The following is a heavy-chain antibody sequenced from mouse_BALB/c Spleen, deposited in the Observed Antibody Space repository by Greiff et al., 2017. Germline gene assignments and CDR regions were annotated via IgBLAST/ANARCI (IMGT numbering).Heavy chain of an antibody. CDR1: GYTFTSYT. J-gene: IGHJ3*01. V-gene: IGHV1-4*02. CDR2: INPSSGYT. D-gene: IGHD2-10*02. Sequence: VQLQQSAAELARPGASVKMSCKASGYTFTSYTMHWVKQRPGQGLEWIGYINPSSGYTEYNQKFKDKTTLTADKSSSTAYMQLSSLTSEDSAVYYCARSMVTAYGGQGTLVTGAA. CDR3: ARSMVTAY.